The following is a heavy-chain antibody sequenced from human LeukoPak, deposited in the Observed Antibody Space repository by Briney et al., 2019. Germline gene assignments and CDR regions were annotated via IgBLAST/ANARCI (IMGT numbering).Heavy chain of an antibody. J-gene: IGHJ4*02. CDR3: ARALWGYFDY. CDR1: GITLSNYG. D-gene: IGHD3-16*01. Sequence: GGSLRLSCAVSGITLSNYGMSWVRQAPGKGLEWVAGISGGAGGTNYADSVKGRFTISRDNPKNTLYLQMNSLRAEDTAVYYCARALWGYFDYWGQGTLVTVSS. CDR2: ISGGAGGT. V-gene: IGHV3-23*01.